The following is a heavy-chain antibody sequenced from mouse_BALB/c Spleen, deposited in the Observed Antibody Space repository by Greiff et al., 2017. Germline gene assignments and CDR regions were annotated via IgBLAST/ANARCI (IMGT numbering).Heavy chain of an antibody. CDR3: ASVRGY. CDR2: ISSGSSTI. V-gene: IGHV5-17*02. Sequence: DVHLVESGGGLVQPGGSRTLSCAASGFTFSSFGMHWVRQAPEKGLEWVAYISSGSSTIYYADTVKGRFTIARDNPKNTLFLQMTSLRSEDTAMYYCASVRGYWGQGTTLTVSS. J-gene: IGHJ2*01. CDR1: GFTFSSFG.